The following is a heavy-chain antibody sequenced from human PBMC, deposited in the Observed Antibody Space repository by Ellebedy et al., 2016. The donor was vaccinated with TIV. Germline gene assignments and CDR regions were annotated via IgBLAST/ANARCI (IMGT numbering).Heavy chain of an antibody. D-gene: IGHD3-16*01. J-gene: IGHJ4*02. CDR3: AKDASMITFGGVRLDY. CDR2: ISWNSGSI. V-gene: IGHV3-9*01. CDR1: GFTFDDYA. Sequence: GGSLRLSCAASGFTFDDYAMHWVRQAPGKGLEWVSGISWNSGSIGYADSVQGRFTISRDNAKKSLYLQMNSLRAEDTALYYCAKDASMITFGGVRLDYWGQGTLVTVSS.